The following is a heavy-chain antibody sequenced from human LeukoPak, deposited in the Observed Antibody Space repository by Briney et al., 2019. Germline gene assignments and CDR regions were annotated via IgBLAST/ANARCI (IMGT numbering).Heavy chain of an antibody. V-gene: IGHV3-30*18. CDR1: GFTFSSYG. J-gene: IGHJ5*02. D-gene: IGHD1-7*01. Sequence: GGSLRLSCAASGFTFSSYGMHWVRQAPGKGLEWVAVISYDGSNKYYADSVKGRFTISRDNSKNTLYLQMNSLRAEDTAVYYCAKDEVTGTALVPWGEGSILAVSS. CDR2: ISYDGSNK. CDR3: AKDEVTGTALVP.